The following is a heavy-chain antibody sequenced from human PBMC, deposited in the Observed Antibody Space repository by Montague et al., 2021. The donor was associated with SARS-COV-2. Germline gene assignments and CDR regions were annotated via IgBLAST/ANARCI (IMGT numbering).Heavy chain of an antibody. D-gene: IGHD3-3*01. V-gene: IGHV4-59*01. Sequence: SKTLSLTCTVSGDSISSYYWSWIRQPPGKGLEWIGYIYYSGSTNYNPSLKSRVTISVDTSKNQISLKLSSVTAADTAVYYCARVSDFWSGYYTAVGAFDIWGQGTMVTVSS. CDR1: GDSISSYY. CDR2: IYYSGST. J-gene: IGHJ3*02. CDR3: ARVSDFWSGYYTAVGAFDI.